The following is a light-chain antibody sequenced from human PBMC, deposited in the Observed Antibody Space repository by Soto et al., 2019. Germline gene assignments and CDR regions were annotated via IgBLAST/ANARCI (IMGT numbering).Light chain of an antibody. CDR2: DAS. Sequence: DIQMTQSPSSLSASVGDRVTITCQASQDISNYLNWYQQKPGKAPKLLIYDASNLETGVPSRFSGSASGTDFTFTISSLQPEHIATYYCQQYANLPPYTFGQGTKLEIK. CDR1: QDISNY. V-gene: IGKV1-33*01. CDR3: QQYANLPPYT. J-gene: IGKJ2*01.